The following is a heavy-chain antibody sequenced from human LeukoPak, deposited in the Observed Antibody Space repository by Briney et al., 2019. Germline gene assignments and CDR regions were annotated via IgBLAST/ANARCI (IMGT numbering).Heavy chain of an antibody. Sequence: SETLSLTCTVSGGSISSYYWSWIRQPPGKGLEWIGYIYYSGSTNYNPSLKSRVTISVDTSKNQFSLKLSSVTAADTAVYYCARYYGSGTNGYMDVWGKGTTVTISS. CDR2: IYYSGST. J-gene: IGHJ6*03. V-gene: IGHV4-59*01. CDR3: ARYYGSGTNGYMDV. CDR1: GGSISSYY. D-gene: IGHD3-10*01.